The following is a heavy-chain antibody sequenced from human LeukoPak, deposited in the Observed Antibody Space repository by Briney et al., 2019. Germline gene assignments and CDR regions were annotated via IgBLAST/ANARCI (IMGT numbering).Heavy chain of an antibody. D-gene: IGHD5-18*01. CDR1: GFTFSTYD. CDR2: ISYDGSNK. CDR3: VRDSLVGYGHRYFDC. Sequence: GGSLRLSCAASGFTFSTYDMHWVRQALGKGLEWVAVISYDGSNKYYADSVKGRFTISRDNSKNTLYLRMNSLRAEDTAVYYCVRDSLVGYGHRYFDCWGQGTLVTVSS. J-gene: IGHJ4*02. V-gene: IGHV3-30*03.